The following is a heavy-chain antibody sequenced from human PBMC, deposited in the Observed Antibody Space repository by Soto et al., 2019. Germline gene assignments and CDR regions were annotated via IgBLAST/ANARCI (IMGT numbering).Heavy chain of an antibody. CDR2: ISSNDEK. V-gene: IGHV2-26*01. D-gene: IGHD6-19*01. CDR3: ARTMQGGDYSSCYFDN. CDR1: GFSLTNARMG. J-gene: IGHJ4*02. Sequence: SGPTLVNPTETLTLTCTVSGFSLTNARMGVSWIRQPPGKALEWLAHISSNDEKSYRITLMSRLTISKDTSKRQVVITVTNVDPEDTATYNCARTMQGGDYSSCYFDNWGQGTPVTVSS.